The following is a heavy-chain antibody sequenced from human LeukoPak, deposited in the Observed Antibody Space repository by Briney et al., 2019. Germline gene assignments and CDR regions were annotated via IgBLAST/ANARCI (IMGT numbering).Heavy chain of an antibody. D-gene: IGHD2-15*01. J-gene: IGHJ6*02. Sequence: GGSLRLSCAASGFTFSSYAMSWVRQAPGKGLEWVSAISGSGGSTYYADSVKGRFTISRDNSKNTLYLQVNSLRAEDTAVYYCAKATLPGIDTLPYYYYGMDVWGQGTTVTVSS. CDR3: AKATLPGIDTLPYYYYGMDV. CDR1: GFTFSSYA. CDR2: ISGSGGST. V-gene: IGHV3-23*01.